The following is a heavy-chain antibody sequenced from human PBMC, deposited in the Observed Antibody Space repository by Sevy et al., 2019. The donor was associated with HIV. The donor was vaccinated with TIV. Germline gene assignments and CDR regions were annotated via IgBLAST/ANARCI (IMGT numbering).Heavy chain of an antibody. V-gene: IGHV1-2*02. CDR1: GYMFSDYF. CDR3: AREVGSSDKKSYYFDF. D-gene: IGHD1-26*01. Sequence: ASVKVSCKTSGYMFSDYFIYWVRQAPGQGLECMGWLSPHSGGTKYAQKFQGRVTMTRDTYISTAYMELTTLRSDDTAVYYCAREVGSSDKKSYYFDFWGQGTLVTVSS. J-gene: IGHJ4*02. CDR2: LSPHSGGT.